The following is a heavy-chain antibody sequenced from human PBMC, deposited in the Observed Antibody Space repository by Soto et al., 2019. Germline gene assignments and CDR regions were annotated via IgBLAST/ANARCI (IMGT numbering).Heavy chain of an antibody. V-gene: IGHV1-2*04. Sequence: ASVKVSCKASGYTFTGYYMHWVRQAPGQGLEWMGWINPNSGGTNYAQKFQGWVTMTRDTSISTAYMELSRLRSDDTAVYYCARGHTAMAPSPPYYYYYGMDVWGQGTTVTGS. CDR3: ARGHTAMAPSPPYYYYYGMDV. J-gene: IGHJ6*02. CDR1: GYTFTGYY. D-gene: IGHD5-18*01. CDR2: INPNSGGT.